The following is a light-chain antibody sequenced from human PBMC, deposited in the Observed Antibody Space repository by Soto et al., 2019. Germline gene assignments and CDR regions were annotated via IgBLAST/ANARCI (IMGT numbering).Light chain of an antibody. CDR3: HRYHNFPRT. CDR1: QSINGW. V-gene: IGKV1-5*03. J-gene: IGKJ1*01. CDR2: KAS. Sequence: DIQMPQSPSTLSATVGDRATITCRASQSINGWLAWYQQKPGQAPNLLIYKASTLESGVPSRFSGSGSGTEFTLTVSSLQPDDFATYYCHRYHNFPRTFGQGTKVDIK.